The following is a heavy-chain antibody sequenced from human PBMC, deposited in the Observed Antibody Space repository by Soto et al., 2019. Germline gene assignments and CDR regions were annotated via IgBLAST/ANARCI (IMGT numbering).Heavy chain of an antibody. CDR1: GGSISSGGYY. Sequence: QVQLQESGPGLVKPSQTLSLTCTVSGGSISSGGYYWSWIRQHPGKGLEWIGYIYYSGSTYYNPSLKSRVTISVDTSKNQFSLKLSSVTAADTAVYYCASWTEYNWNFDPKGIGMDVWGQGTTVTVSS. V-gene: IGHV4-31*03. CDR2: IYYSGST. CDR3: ASWTEYNWNFDPKGIGMDV. D-gene: IGHD1-7*01. J-gene: IGHJ6*02.